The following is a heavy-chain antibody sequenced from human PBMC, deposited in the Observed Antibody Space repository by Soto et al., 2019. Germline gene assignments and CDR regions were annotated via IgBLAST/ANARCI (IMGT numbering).Heavy chain of an antibody. V-gene: IGHV3-30*18. CDR3: AKDGRIVVAATGWLDP. Sequence: QEQVVESGGGVVQPGRSLRISCVTSGFTFSNFGMHWVRQAPGKGLEWLAVISYDAKKIFYADSVKGRFNISRDDSKNTVYLEMSSLRPEDTAVYYCAKDGRIVVAATGWLDPWGQGTLVAVSS. CDR1: GFTFSNFG. CDR2: ISYDAKKI. J-gene: IGHJ5*01. D-gene: IGHD2-15*01.